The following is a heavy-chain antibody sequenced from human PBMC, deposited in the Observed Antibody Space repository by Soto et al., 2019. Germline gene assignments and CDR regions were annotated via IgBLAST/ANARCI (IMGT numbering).Heavy chain of an antibody. D-gene: IGHD3-10*01. CDR2: TYHSGST. J-gene: IGHJ4*02. CDR3: AGFFASGHYDY. V-gene: IGHV4-4*02. CDR1: GVPISSSSW. Sequence: QVQLQESGPGLVKPSGTLSLTCTVSGVPISSSSWWTWVRQPPGKGLEWIGETYHSGSTNYNPSLTGRVAISVDRYKNQFSLKLTSVTAADTAVYDCAGFFASGHYDYWGQGTLGTVSS.